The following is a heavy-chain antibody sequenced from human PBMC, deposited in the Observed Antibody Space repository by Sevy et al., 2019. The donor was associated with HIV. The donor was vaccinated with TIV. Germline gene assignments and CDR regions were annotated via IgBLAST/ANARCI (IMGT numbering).Heavy chain of an antibody. Sequence: GGSLRLSCAPSGFPFSSYAMSWVRQAPGKGLEWVSTISGSGGSPYYADSVKGRFTISRDNSKNTLFLQMHSLRAEDTAVYYCAKGLRGTTTNNWFDPWGQGTLVTVSS. V-gene: IGHV3-23*01. J-gene: IGHJ5*02. CDR1: GFPFSSYA. CDR2: ISGSGGSP. D-gene: IGHD4-17*01. CDR3: AKGLRGTTTNNWFDP.